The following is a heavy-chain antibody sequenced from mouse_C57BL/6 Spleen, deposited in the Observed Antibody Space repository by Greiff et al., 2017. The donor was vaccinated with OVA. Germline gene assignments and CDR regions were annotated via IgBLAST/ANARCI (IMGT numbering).Heavy chain of an antibody. D-gene: IGHD1-1*01. CDR3: ARSTTVVARAMDY. Sequence: QVQLQQPGAELVKPGASVKMSCEASGYTFTSYWITWVKQRPGQGLEWIGDIYPGSGSTNYNEKFKSKATLTVDTSSSTAYMQLSSLTSEDSAVYYCARSTTVVARAMDYWGQGTSVTVSS. J-gene: IGHJ4*01. CDR2: IYPGSGST. V-gene: IGHV1-55*01. CDR1: GYTFTSYW.